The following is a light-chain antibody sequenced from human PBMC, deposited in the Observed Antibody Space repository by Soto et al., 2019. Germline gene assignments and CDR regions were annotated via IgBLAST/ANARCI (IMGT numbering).Light chain of an antibody. CDR3: EQYGSSVRT. V-gene: IGKV3-20*01. J-gene: IGKJ1*01. CDR1: QSVNSGS. CDR2: GAT. Sequence: DIALTQSPGTLSLSPGDRAILSCRASQSVNSGSLAWYQQRPGQAPRLLIYGATIRATSIPDKFSGSGSGTDFTRTISRLEPEEFAVYYCEQYGSSVRTFGQGTKVEIK.